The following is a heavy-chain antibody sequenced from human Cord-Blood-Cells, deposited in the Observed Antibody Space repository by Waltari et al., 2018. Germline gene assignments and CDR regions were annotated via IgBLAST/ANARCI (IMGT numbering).Heavy chain of an antibody. J-gene: IGHJ4*02. CDR2: IYHSGST. V-gene: IGHV4-38-2*01. CDR1: GYSISSGYY. D-gene: IGHD3-3*01. Sequence: VQLQESGPGLVKPSETLSLTCAVSGYSISSGYYWGWIRQPPGKGLEWIGSIYHSGSTYYNPSLKSRVTISVDTSKNQFSLKLSSVTAADTAVYYCARGGDFWSGYSYFDYWGQGTLVTVSS. CDR3: ARGGDFWSGYSYFDY.